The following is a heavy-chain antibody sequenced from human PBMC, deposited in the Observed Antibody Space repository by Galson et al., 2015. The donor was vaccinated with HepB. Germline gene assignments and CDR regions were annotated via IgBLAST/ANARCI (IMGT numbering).Heavy chain of an antibody. CDR3: AKGDTYYYDTNGYYDY. J-gene: IGHJ4*02. CDR1: GFTFSSYA. CDR2: ISGSGGST. V-gene: IGHV3-23*01. Sequence: SLRLSCAASGFTFSSYAMSWVRQAPGKGLEWVSAISGSGGSTYYADSVKGRFTISRDNSKNTLYLQMNSLRAEDTAVYYCAKGDTYYYDTNGYYDYWGQGTLVTVSS. D-gene: IGHD3-22*01.